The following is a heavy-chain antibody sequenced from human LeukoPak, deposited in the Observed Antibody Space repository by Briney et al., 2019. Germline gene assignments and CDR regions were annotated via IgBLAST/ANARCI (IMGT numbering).Heavy chain of an antibody. V-gene: IGHV4-59*12. CDR2: IYYSGST. CDR1: GGSISSYY. D-gene: IGHD2-2*01. Sequence: KASETLSLTCTVAGGSISSYYWSWIRQPPGKGLEWIGYIYYSGSTNYNPSLKSRVTISVDTSKNQFSLKLSSVTAADTAVYYCARRVLVPAAMYRWSYFDYWGQGTLVTVSS. J-gene: IGHJ4*02. CDR3: ARRVLVPAAMYRWSYFDY.